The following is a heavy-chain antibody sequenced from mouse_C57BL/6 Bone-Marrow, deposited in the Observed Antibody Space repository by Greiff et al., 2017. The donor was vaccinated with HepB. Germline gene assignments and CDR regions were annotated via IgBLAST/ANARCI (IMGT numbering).Heavy chain of an antibody. D-gene: IGHD1-1*01. V-gene: IGHV1-69*01. J-gene: IGHJ1*03. CDR2: IDPSDSYT. CDR1: GYTFTSYW. CDR3: ASPHYYGSRSGYFDV. Sequence: QVHVKQPGAELVMPGASVKLSCKASGYTFTSYWMHWVKQRPGQGLEWIGEIDPSDSYTNYNQKFKGKSTLTVDKSSSTAYMQLSSLTSEDSAVYYCASPHYYGSRSGYFDVWGTGTTVTVSS.